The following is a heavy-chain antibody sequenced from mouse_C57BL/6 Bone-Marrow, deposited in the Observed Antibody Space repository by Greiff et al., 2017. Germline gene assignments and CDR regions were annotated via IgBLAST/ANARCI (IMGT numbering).Heavy chain of an antibody. CDR1: GYTFTNYW. Sequence: QVQLQQPGAELVKPGASVKLSCKASGYTFTNYWMHWVKPRPGQGLEWIGMMHPNGGSPDYNEKFKSEATLSVDKASRTAYMELSSLTSEDSAVYYCARSYYYYDYTMDYWGQGTSVTVSS. CDR3: ARSYYYYDYTMDY. J-gene: IGHJ4*01. V-gene: IGHV1-64*01. D-gene: IGHD1-1*01. CDR2: MHPNGGSP.